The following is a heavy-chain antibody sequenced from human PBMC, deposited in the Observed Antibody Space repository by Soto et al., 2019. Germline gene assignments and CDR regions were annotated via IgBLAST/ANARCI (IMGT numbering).Heavy chain of an antibody. CDR1: GFTFSSYA. J-gene: IGHJ1*01. D-gene: IGHD6-13*01. CDR2: ISYDGSNK. Sequence: QVQLVESGGGVVQPGRSLRLSCAASGFTFSSYAMHWVRQAPGKGLEWVAVISYDGSNKYYADSVKGRFTISRDNSMNXXYLQMNSLRAEDTAVYYCARDSYNIAAAQRGYFQHWGQGTLVTVSS. CDR3: ARDSYNIAAAQRGYFQH. V-gene: IGHV3-30-3*01.